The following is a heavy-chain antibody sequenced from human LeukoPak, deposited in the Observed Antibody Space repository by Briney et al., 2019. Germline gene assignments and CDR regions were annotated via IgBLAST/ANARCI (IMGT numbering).Heavy chain of an antibody. CDR2: INPSGGST. CDR3: ARDRSYSGSRLYYFDY. D-gene: IGHD1-26*01. Sequence: ASVKVSCKASGYTFTSYYMHWVRQAPGQGLEWMGIINPSGGSTSYAQKSQGRVTMTRDMSTSTVYMELSSLRSEDTAVYYCARDRSYSGSRLYYFDYWGQGTLVTVSS. CDR1: GYTFTSYY. J-gene: IGHJ4*02. V-gene: IGHV1-46*01.